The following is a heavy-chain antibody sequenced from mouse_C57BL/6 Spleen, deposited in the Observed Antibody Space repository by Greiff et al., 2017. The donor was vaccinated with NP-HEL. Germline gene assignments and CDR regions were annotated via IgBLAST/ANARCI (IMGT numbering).Heavy chain of an antibody. CDR2: ISDGGSYT. D-gene: IGHD2-3*01. V-gene: IGHV5-4*01. CDR3: ARDDGSYGYFDV. CDR1: GFTFSSYA. J-gene: IGHJ1*03. Sequence: EVKLVESGGGLVKPGGSLKLSCAASGFTFSSYAMSWVRQTSEMRLEWVANISDGGSYTYYPDNVKGRFTISRDNAKNDLYLQMSHLKSEDTAMYYCARDDGSYGYFDVWGTGTTVTVSS.